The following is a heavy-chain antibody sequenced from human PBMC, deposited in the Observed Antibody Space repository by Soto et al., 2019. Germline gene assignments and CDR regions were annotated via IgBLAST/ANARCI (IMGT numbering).Heavy chain of an antibody. J-gene: IGHJ4*02. CDR1: GYTFTSYG. CDR3: ARDYWKERRYTADYDFWSGYYTSVEFDY. CDR2: ISAYNGNT. D-gene: IGHD3-3*01. Sequence: GASVKVSCKASGYTFTSYGISWVRQAPGQGLEWMGWISAYNGNTNYAQKLQGRVTMTTDTSTSTAYMELRSLRSDDTAVYYCARDYWKERRYTADYDFWSGYYTSVEFDYWGQGTLVTVSS. V-gene: IGHV1-18*01.